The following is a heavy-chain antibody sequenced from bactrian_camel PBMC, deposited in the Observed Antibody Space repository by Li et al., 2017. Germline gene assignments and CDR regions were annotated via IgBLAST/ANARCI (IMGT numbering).Heavy chain of an antibody. CDR1: GFTFSSYP. Sequence: VQLVESGGGLVQPGGSLRLSCAASGFTFSSYPMTWVRQAPGKGLEWVSGINSAGGTTYYADSVKGRSTISRDSAKNAVYLQMNSLKSEDTARYYCATGTVGGTWFQCNYWGQGTQVTVS. V-gene: IGHV3S40*01. CDR2: INSAGGTT. D-gene: IGHD6*01. CDR3: ATGTVGGTWFQCNY. J-gene: IGHJ4*01.